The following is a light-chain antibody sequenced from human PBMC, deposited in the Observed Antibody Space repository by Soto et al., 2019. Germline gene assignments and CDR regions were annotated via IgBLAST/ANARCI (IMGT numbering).Light chain of an antibody. J-gene: IGKJ1*01. CDR2: KTS. CDR3: QQYYISKT. V-gene: IGKV1-5*03. CDR1: ESISGW. Sequence: DIQMTQSPSSLSASVGDRVTITFRASESISGWLAWYQQKPGKAPNLLISKTSTLESGVPSRFSGSGSGTEFTLTISSLQPDDFATYYCQQYYISKTFGPGTKVDIK.